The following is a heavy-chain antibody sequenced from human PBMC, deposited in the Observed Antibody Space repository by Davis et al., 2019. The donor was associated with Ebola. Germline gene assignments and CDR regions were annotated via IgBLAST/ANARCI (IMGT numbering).Heavy chain of an antibody. D-gene: IGHD6-19*01. CDR1: GFTVSSNY. CDR3: AKGSYSSGNDY. J-gene: IGHJ4*02. CDR2: INHSGST. Sequence: ESLKISCAASGFTVSSNYMSWVRQAPGKGLEWIGEINHSGSTNYNPSLKSRVTISVDTSKNQFSLKLSSVTAADTAVYYCAKGSYSSGNDYWGQGTLVTVSS. V-gene: IGHV4-34*01.